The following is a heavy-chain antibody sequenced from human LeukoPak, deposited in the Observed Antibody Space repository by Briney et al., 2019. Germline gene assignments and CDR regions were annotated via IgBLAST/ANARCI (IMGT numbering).Heavy chain of an antibody. J-gene: IGHJ4*02. Sequence: SETLSLTCTVSGGSISSYYWSWIRQPPGKGLEWIGYIYTSGSTNYNPSLKSRVTISVDTSKNQSSLKLSSVTAADTAVYYCARQVTKNGFDYWGQGTLVTVSS. CDR2: IYTSGST. CDR1: GGSISSYY. CDR3: ARQVTKNGFDY. V-gene: IGHV4-4*09.